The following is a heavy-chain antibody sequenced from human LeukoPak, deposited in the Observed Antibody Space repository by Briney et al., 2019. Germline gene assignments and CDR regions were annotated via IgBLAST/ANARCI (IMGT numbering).Heavy chain of an antibody. D-gene: IGHD3-10*01. CDR2: INHSGST. CDR3: ARGATMVRGVTRFDP. V-gene: IGHV4-34*01. J-gene: IGHJ5*02. Sequence: SETLSLTCAVYGGSFSGYYWSWIRQPPGKGLEWIGEINHSGSTNYNPSLKSRVTISVDTPKNQFSLKLSSVTAADTAVYYCARGATMVRGVTRFDPWGQGTLVTVSS. CDR1: GGSFSGYY.